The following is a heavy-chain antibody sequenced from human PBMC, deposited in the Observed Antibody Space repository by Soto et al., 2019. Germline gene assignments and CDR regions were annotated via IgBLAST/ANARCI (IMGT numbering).Heavy chain of an antibody. CDR2: ISAYNGNT. CDR1: GYTFTSYG. V-gene: IGHV1-18*01. CDR3: ARDLYGSGSYYHSSFGD. D-gene: IGHD3-10*01. J-gene: IGHJ4*02. Sequence: QVQLVQSGAEVKKPGASVKVSCKASGYTFTSYGVSWVRQAPGQGLEWMGWISAYNGNTNYAQKLQGRVTMTTDTSTSTAYMELRSLRSDDTAVYYCARDLYGSGSYYHSSFGDWGQGTLVTVSS.